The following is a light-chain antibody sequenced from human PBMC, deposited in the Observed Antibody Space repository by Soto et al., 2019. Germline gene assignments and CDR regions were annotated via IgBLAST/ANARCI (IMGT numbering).Light chain of an antibody. CDR3: QQRYNWHNT. V-gene: IGKV3-11*01. CDR2: DAS. J-gene: IGKJ2*01. Sequence: EIVLTQSPATLSLSPGERATLSCRASQSVGTYLAWYQHNPGQAPRLLIYDASNRATGIPARFSGSGSGTDFTLTISSPEPEDFAVYYCQQRYNWHNTFGQGTKVDIK. CDR1: QSVGTY.